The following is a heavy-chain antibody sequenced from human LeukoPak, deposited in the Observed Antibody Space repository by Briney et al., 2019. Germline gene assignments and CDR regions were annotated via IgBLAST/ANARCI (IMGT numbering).Heavy chain of an antibody. CDR2: IKGDGITT. D-gene: IGHD2-15*01. V-gene: IGHV3-74*01. CDR1: GFTFSSFW. J-gene: IGHJ4*02. Sequence: GGSLRLSCEASGFTFSSFWMHWVRQAPGKGLVWVARIKGDGITTNYADPAKGRFTVSRDNAKNTVYLQMNSLRAEDTAVYYCAKDLHEVAADYWGQGTLVTVAS. CDR3: AKDLHEVAADY.